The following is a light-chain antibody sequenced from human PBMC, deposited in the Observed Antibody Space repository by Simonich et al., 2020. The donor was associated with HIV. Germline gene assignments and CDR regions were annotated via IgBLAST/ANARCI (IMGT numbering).Light chain of an antibody. J-gene: IGLJ3*02. CDR2: EVS. Sequence: QSALTQPPSASGSPGQSVNISCTGTSSAVGAHKHVSWYQQHPGKAPKHMLYEVSKRPSVVPVRFSGSKSGNTASLTISGLQAEDEADYDCSSYTSSSTWVFGGGTKLTVL. V-gene: IGLV2-8*01. CDR3: SSYTSSSTWV. CDR1: SSAVGAHKH.